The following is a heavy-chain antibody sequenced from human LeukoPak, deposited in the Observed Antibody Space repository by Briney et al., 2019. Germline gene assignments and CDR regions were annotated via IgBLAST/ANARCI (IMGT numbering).Heavy chain of an antibody. CDR1: GDSVSSNSAA. Sequence: SQTLSLTCAVSGDSVSSNSAAWNWIRQSPSRGLEWLGRTYYMSKWYNDYAVSVKSRIIINPDTSKNQLSLHLNPTAPEDTAVYYCASQSGIGFDYWGQGTLVTVSS. D-gene: IGHD2-15*01. CDR3: ASQSGIGFDY. J-gene: IGHJ4*02. CDR2: TYYMSKWYN. V-gene: IGHV6-1*01.